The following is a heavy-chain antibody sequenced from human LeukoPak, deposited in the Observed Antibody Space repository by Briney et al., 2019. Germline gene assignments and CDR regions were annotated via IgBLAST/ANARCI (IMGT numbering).Heavy chain of an antibody. D-gene: IGHD6-19*01. V-gene: IGHV3-23*01. CDR3: AQTTTGYSSGRYPGWPADY. Sequence: ETLSLTCTVSGGSISSHYWSWIRQPPGKGLEWVSGIFCSGGSPHYADSVKGRFTISRDTSKNTVYLQMSTLRAEDTAVYYCAQTTTGYSSGRYPGWPADYWGQGSLVTVSS. CDR1: GGSISSHY. J-gene: IGHJ4*02. CDR2: IFCSGGSP.